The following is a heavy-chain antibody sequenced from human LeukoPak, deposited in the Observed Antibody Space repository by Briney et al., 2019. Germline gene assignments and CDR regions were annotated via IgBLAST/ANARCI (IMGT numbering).Heavy chain of an antibody. D-gene: IGHD3-10*01. V-gene: IGHV4-39*01. Sequence: SETLSLTCAVSGGSTSNNNYFWGWLRQPPGKTLDWIGTIYYTGNTYYNPSFKSRVTISVDTSKNQFSLKVTSATAADSAVYYCARRFYGSGSPFEDWGQGALVTVSS. J-gene: IGHJ4*02. CDR2: IYYTGNT. CDR1: GGSTSNNNYF. CDR3: ARRFYGSGSPFED.